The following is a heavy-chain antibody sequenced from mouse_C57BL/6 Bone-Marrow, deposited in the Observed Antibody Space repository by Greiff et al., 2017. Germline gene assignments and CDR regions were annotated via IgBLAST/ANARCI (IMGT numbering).Heavy chain of an antibody. CDR2: IHPNSGST. CDR3: ANEVDKGSNGGFAY. V-gene: IGHV1-64*01. CDR1: GYTFTSYW. Sequence: VQLQQSGAELVKPGASVKLSCKASGYTFTSYWMHWVKQRPGQGLEWIGMIHPNSGSTNYNEKFKSKATLTVDKSSSTAYMQLSSLTSEDSAVSYCANEVDKGSNGGFAYWGQGTLVTVSA. J-gene: IGHJ3*01.